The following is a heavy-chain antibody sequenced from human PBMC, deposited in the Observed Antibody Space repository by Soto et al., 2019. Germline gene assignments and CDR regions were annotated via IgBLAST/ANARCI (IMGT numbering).Heavy chain of an antibody. V-gene: IGHV1-3*05. Sequence: QVQLVQSGAEEKKPGASVKVSCKTSGYTFTKYVMHWVRQAPGQRLEWMGWTNVGNGDTKYSQKFQGRLTITSDTSATTAYMELSSLPSDDTAVYYCTRGQSDYWGQGTLVTVSS. CDR3: TRGQSDY. D-gene: IGHD6-19*01. J-gene: IGHJ4*02. CDR1: GYTFTKYV. CDR2: TNVGNGDT.